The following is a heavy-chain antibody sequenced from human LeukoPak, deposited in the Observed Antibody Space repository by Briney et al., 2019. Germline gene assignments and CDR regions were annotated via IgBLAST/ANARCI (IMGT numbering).Heavy chain of an antibody. CDR2: ISAYNGNT. D-gene: IGHD3-22*01. Sequence: ASVKVSCKASGYTFTSYGISWVRQAPGQGLEWMGWISAYNGNTNYAQKFQGRVTMNTDTSTSTVYRELRSLRPDDTAVYYCARDATYYYDSSGYPDAFDIWGQGTMVTVSS. CDR3: ARDATYYYDSSGYPDAFDI. J-gene: IGHJ3*02. V-gene: IGHV1-18*01. CDR1: GYTFTSYG.